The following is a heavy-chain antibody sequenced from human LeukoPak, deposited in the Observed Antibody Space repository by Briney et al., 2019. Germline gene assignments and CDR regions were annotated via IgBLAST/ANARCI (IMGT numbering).Heavy chain of an antibody. J-gene: IGHJ4*02. CDR1: GGSISSSSYY. CDR3: ARESKYCSGGSCYETYYFDY. D-gene: IGHD2-15*01. V-gene: IGHV4-39*07. CDR2: IYHSGST. Sequence: SETLSLTCTVSGGSISSSSYYWGWIRQPPGKGLEWIGEIYHSGSTNYNPSLKSRVTISVDKSKNQFSLKLSSVTAADTAVYYCARESKYCSGGSCYETYYFDYWGQGTLVTVSS.